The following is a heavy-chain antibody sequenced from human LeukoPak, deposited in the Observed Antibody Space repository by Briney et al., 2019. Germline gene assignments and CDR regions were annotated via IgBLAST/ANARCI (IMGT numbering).Heavy chain of an antibody. CDR1: GFTFSSYW. Sequence: PGGSLRLSCAASGFTFSSYWMSWVRQAPGKGLEWVANIKQDGSEKYYVDSVKGRSTISRDNAKNSLYLQMNSLRAEDTAVYYCARDPGFDNGWYGGELDYWGQGTLVTVSS. D-gene: IGHD6-19*01. CDR3: ARDPGFDNGWYGGELDY. CDR2: IKQDGSEK. V-gene: IGHV3-7*01. J-gene: IGHJ4*02.